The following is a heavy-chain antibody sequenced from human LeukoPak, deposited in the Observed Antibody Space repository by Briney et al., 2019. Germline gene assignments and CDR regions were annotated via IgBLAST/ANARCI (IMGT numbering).Heavy chain of an antibody. CDR1: GFTFSTYW. CDR2: INSDGSGT. D-gene: IGHD6-13*01. CDR3: TRTEGAAARMY. V-gene: IGHV3-74*01. J-gene: IGHJ4*02. Sequence: PGGSLGLSCAASGFTFSTYWMHWVRQAPGKGLVWVSRINSDGSGTTYADSVKGRFTISRDNAKNTLYLQMNSLRAEDTAVYYCTRTEGAAARMYWGQGTLVTVSS.